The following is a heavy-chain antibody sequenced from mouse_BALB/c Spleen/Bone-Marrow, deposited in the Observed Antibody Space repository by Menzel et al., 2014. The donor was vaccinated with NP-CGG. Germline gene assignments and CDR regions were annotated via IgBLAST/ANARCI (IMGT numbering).Heavy chain of an antibody. D-gene: IGHD4-1*01. CDR3: TRRTGDPY. CDR1: GYTFTSYW. V-gene: IGHV1-69*02. Sequence: VQLQQSGAELVKPGAPVKLSCKASGYTFTSYWMNWVKQRPGRGLEWIGRIDPSDSETHYNQKFKDKATLTVDKSSSTAYMELRSLTSEDSAVYYCTRRTGDPYWGQGTLVTVSA. J-gene: IGHJ3*01. CDR2: IDPSDSET.